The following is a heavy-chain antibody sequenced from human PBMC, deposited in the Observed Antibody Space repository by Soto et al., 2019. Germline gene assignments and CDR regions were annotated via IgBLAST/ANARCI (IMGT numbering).Heavy chain of an antibody. CDR3: AKGGPTFLNWFGP. V-gene: IGHV3-23*01. J-gene: IGHJ5*02. CDR1: GFTLISSF. D-gene: IGHD5-12*01. CDR2: ISGSGGST. Sequence: GGSLRLSCVASGFTLISSFMSWVRQAPGKGLEWVSAISGSGGSTYYADSVKGRFTISRDNSKNTLYLQIKSLRAEDTAAYYCAKGGPTFLNWFGPWGQGTLVTVSS.